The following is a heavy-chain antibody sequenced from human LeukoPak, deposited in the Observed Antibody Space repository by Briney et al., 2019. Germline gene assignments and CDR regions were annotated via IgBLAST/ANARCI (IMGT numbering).Heavy chain of an antibody. CDR2: INPNSGGT. Sequence: ASVKVSCKASGYTFISYGISWVRQAPGQGLEWMGWINPNSGGTNYAQKFQGRVTMTRDTSISTAYMELSRLRSDDTAVYYCAIDIVVVPAARPYYYGMDVWGQGTTVTVSS. D-gene: IGHD2-2*01. V-gene: IGHV1-2*02. CDR1: GYTFISYG. J-gene: IGHJ6*02. CDR3: AIDIVVVPAARPYYYGMDV.